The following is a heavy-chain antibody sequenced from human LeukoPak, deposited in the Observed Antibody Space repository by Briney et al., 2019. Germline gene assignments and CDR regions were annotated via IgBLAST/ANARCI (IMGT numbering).Heavy chain of an antibody. J-gene: IGHJ3*02. D-gene: IGHD5-18*01. CDR1: GASISHSNYY. CDR3: ARYGLLHLCEINAFEI. V-gene: IGHV4-39*07. CDR2: IYYSGST. Sequence: PSETLSLTCTVSGASISHSNYYWGWIRQPPGRGLEWIGSIYYSGSTYYSPSLKSRVTISIDTSKNQFSLRLNSVTAADTAVYYCARYGLLHLCEINAFEIWGQGTMVTVSS.